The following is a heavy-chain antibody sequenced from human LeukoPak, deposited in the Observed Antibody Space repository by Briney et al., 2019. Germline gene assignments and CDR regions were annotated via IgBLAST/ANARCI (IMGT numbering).Heavy chain of an antibody. J-gene: IGHJ4*02. Sequence: ASVKVSCKASGYTFTGYCMHWVRQAPGQGLEWMGWINPNSGGTNYAQKFQGRVTMTRDTSISTAYMELSRLRSDDTAVYYCANTVVPAAQFDYWGQGTLVTVSS. CDR2: INPNSGGT. CDR1: GYTFTGYC. D-gene: IGHD2-2*01. V-gene: IGHV1-2*02. CDR3: ANTVVPAAQFDY.